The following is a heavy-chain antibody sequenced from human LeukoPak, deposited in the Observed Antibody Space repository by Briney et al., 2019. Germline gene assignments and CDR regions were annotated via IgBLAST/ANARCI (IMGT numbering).Heavy chain of an antibody. Sequence: ASVKVSCKASGYTFTGYYMHWVRQAPGQGLEWMGWINPNSGGTSYAQKFQGRVTMTRDTSISTAYMELSRLRSDDTAVYYCARVVWGGDAFDIWGQGTMVTVSS. CDR3: ARVVWGGDAFDI. CDR1: GYTFTGYY. J-gene: IGHJ3*02. D-gene: IGHD3-16*01. CDR2: INPNSGGT. V-gene: IGHV1-2*02.